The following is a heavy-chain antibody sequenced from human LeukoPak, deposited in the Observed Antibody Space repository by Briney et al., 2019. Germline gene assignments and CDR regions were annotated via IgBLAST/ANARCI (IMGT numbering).Heavy chain of an antibody. Sequence: PGGSLTLSCTASGFTFGNHAMRWVRQAPGKGLEWVSAISGISGSTTIYAESVKGRFTVSRDNSKSTLYLQMNSLRVEDTAVYFCAKNYASGRGVPYAMDVWGQGTTVTVAS. V-gene: IGHV3-23*01. J-gene: IGHJ6*02. D-gene: IGHD3-10*01. CDR2: ISGISGSTT. CDR1: GFTFGNHA. CDR3: AKNYASGRGVPYAMDV.